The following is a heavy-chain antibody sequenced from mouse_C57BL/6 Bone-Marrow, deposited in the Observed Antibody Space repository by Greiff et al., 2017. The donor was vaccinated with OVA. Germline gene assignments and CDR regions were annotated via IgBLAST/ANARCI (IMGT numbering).Heavy chain of an antibody. CDR1: GFSFNTYA. J-gene: IGHJ4*01. V-gene: IGHV10-1*01. Sequence: EVQVVESGGGLVQPKGSLKLSCAASGFSFNTYAMNWVRQAPGKGLEWVARIRSKSNNYATYYADSVKDRFTISRDDSESMLYLQMNNLKTEDTAMYYCVSLYPAMDYWGQGTSVTVSS. CDR2: IRSKSNNYAT. CDR3: VSLYPAMDY. D-gene: IGHD2-1*01.